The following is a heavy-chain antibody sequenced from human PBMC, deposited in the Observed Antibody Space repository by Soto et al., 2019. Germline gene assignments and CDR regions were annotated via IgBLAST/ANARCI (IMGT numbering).Heavy chain of an antibody. Sequence: RASVKVSCKASGGTLRSYAISWVRQAPGQGLEWMGGIIPIFGTANYAQKFQGRVTITADKSTSTAYMELSSLRSEDTAVYYCARMDIVVVTGSYYYYYGMDVWGQGTTVTVSS. CDR3: ARMDIVVVTGSYYYYYGMDV. J-gene: IGHJ6*02. CDR1: GGTLRSYA. V-gene: IGHV1-69*06. CDR2: IIPIFGTA. D-gene: IGHD2-15*01.